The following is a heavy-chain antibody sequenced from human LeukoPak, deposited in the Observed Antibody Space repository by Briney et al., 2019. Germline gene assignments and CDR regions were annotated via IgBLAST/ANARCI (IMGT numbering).Heavy chain of an antibody. CDR1: GFSFNSHG. CDR2: IWYDGSNK. CDR3: VRDYHGSGPDY. D-gene: IGHD3-10*01. V-gene: IGHV3-33*01. J-gene: IGHJ4*02. Sequence: PGRSLRLSCTASGFSFNSHGMHWVRQAPGKGLEGVAVIWYDGSNKYYADSVKGRFTISRDNFKTTVDLQVNSLRAEDTAVYYCVRDYHGSGPDYWGQGTLVTVSS.